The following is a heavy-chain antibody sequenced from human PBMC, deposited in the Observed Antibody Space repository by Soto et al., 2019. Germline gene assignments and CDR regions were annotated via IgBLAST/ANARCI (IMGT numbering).Heavy chain of an antibody. Sequence: EVQLVESGGGLVQPGGSLKLSCAGSGFTFSGSAVHWVRQASGKGLEWVGRIRSKANSYATTYAASVKGRFIISRDDSKNTAYLQMNSLKTEDTAVYYCNSLDCSGDNCPDYWGQGTLVTVSS. J-gene: IGHJ4*02. V-gene: IGHV3-73*02. CDR1: GFTFSGSA. D-gene: IGHD2-15*01. CDR3: NSLDCSGDNCPDY. CDR2: IRSKANSYAT.